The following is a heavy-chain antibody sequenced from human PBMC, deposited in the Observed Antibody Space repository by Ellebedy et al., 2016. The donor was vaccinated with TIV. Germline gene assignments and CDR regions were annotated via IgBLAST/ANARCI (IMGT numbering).Heavy chain of an antibody. CDR2: ISGSGGST. J-gene: IGHJ4*02. CDR3: AEGKGYYDILTGYLYYFDY. D-gene: IGHD3-9*01. CDR1: GFTFSSYA. V-gene: IGHV3-23*01. Sequence: GESLKISXAASGFTFSSYAMSWVRQAPGKGLEWVSAISGSGGSTYYADSVKGRFTISRDNSKNTLYLQMNSLRAEDTAVYYCAEGKGYYDILTGYLYYFDYWGQGTLVTVSS.